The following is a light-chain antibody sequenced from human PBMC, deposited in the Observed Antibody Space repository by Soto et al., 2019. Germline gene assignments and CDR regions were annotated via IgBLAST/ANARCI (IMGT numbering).Light chain of an antibody. V-gene: IGKV3-20*01. Sequence: EIVLTQSPGTLSLSPGERATLSCRASQSVSSSYLAWYQQKPGQAPRLLISGASSRATGIPGRFSGSGSGTGFTLTISRLEPEDFAVYYCRQYRGSPPITFGPGTKVDIK. CDR2: GAS. CDR3: RQYRGSPPIT. CDR1: QSVSSSY. J-gene: IGKJ3*01.